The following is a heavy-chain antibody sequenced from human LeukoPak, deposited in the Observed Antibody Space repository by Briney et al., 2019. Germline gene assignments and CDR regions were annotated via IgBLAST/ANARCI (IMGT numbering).Heavy chain of an antibody. CDR3: ARRPINCIIANCYVDY. CDR2: MNPNSGGT. J-gene: IGHJ4*02. Sequence: ASVKVSCKASVYTFTNFYIHWVRQAPGQGLEWMGWMNPNSGGTSYAREFQDRVTMTRDTSLNTAYMELSRLRSDDTAVYFCARRPINCIIANCYVDYWGQGTLSPSPQ. CDR1: VYTFTNFY. D-gene: IGHD3-3*02. V-gene: IGHV1-2*02.